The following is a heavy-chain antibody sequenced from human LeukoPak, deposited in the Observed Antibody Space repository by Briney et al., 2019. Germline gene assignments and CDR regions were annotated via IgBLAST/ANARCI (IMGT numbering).Heavy chain of an antibody. CDR2: IDSDGSTT. CDR1: GFTFSSYW. J-gene: IGHJ6*03. V-gene: IGHV3-74*01. CDR3: ARGSYDSSGYYYVKHYYYMDV. D-gene: IGHD3-22*01. Sequence: GGSLRLSCVASGFTFSSYWMHWVRQAPGKGLVWVSRIDSDGSTTSYADSVKGRFTISRDNAKNSLYLQMNSLRAEDTAVYYCARGSYDSSGYYYVKHYYYMDVWGKGTTVTVSS.